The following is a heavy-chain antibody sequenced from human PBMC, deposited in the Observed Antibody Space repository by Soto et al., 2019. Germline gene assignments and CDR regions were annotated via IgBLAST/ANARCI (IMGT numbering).Heavy chain of an antibody. CDR1: GYTFTSYY. Sequence: ASVKVSCKASGYTFTSYYMHWVRQAPGQGLEWMGIINPSGGSTSYAQKFQGRVTMTRDTSTSTVYMELSSVRSEDTAVYYFATRTYCSGGSCHWVAFDIYGQGTMVTVSS. D-gene: IGHD2-15*01. V-gene: IGHV1-46*01. CDR2: INPSGGST. J-gene: IGHJ3*02. CDR3: ATRTYCSGGSCHWVAFDI.